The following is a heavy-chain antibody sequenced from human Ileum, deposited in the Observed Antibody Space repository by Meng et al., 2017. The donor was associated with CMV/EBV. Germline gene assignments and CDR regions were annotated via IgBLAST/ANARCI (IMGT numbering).Heavy chain of an antibody. CDR3: VRSPLSVARDFYFDH. Sequence: GESLKISCTTSGFTFSSFAMSWVRQAPGKGLEWVAVVSTSGGNSYYGDSVKGRFTVSRDNNRNTVSLQMKRVTSDDTGLYYCVRSPLSVARDFYFDHWGQGAQVTVSS. CDR2: VSTSGGNS. V-gene: IGHV3-23*01. D-gene: IGHD5/OR15-5a*01. CDR1: GFTFSSFA. J-gene: IGHJ4*02.